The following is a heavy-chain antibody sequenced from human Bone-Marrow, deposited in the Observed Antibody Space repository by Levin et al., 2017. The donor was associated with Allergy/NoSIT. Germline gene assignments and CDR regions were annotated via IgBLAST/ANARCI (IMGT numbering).Heavy chain of an antibody. D-gene: IGHD1-26*01. CDR3: AKGGYSGSYQGAFDI. Sequence: GGSLRLSCAASGFTFDDYTMHWVRQAPGKGLEWVSLISWDGGSTYYADSVKGRFTISRDNSKNSLYLQMNSLRTEDTALYYCAKGGYSGSYQGAFDIWGQGTMVTVSS. V-gene: IGHV3-43*01. CDR1: GFTFDDYT. J-gene: IGHJ3*02. CDR2: ISWDGGST.